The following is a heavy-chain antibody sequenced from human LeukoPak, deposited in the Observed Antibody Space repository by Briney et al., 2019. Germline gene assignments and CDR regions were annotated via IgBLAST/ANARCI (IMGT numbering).Heavy chain of an antibody. V-gene: IGHV3-30*04. CDR2: ISYDGSNK. CDR3: ARDEAVAGADAIDI. CDR1: GITFSSYA. J-gene: IGHJ3*02. D-gene: IGHD6-19*01. Sequence: GGSLRLSCAASGITFSSYAMHWVRQAPGKGLEWVAVISYDGSNKYYADSVKGRFTISRDNSKNTLYLQMNSLRPEDTAVYYCARDEAVAGADAIDIWGQGTVVTVSS.